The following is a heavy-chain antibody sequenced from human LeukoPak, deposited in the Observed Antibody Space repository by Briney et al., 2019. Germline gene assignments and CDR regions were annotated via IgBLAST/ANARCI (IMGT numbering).Heavy chain of an antibody. CDR1: GFTFDDYA. V-gene: IGHV3-9*01. D-gene: IGHD3-10*01. CDR3: ARKSASGNYPLDY. CDR2: ISWNSGSI. J-gene: IGHJ4*02. Sequence: GGSLRLSCAASGFTFDDYAMHWVRQAPGKGLEWVSGISWNSGSIGYADSVKGRFTISRDNAKNTVFLQMSSLRAEDTALYYCARKSASGNYPLDYWGQGTLVTVSS.